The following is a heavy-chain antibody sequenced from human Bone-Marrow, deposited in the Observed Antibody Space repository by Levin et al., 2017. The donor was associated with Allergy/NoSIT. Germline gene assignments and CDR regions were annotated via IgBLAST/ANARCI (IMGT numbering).Heavy chain of an antibody. J-gene: IGHJ4*02. V-gene: IGHV3-53*01. CDR2: ISSDGST. CDR3: AQDFAMVRGVNSNLQ. CDR1: GFTIGNSY. Sequence: GGSLRLSCAASGFTIGNSYMNWVRQAPGKGLEWISLISSDGSTSYADSVKGRFTISRDNYKGILYLLMKDLRVEDTAGYYCAQDFAMVRGVNSNLQWGQGPLVTVSS. D-gene: IGHD3-10*01.